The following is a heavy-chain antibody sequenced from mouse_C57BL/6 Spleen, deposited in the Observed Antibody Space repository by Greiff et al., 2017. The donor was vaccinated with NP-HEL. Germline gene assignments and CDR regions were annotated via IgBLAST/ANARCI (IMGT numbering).Heavy chain of an antibody. J-gene: IGHJ1*03. CDR3: ARRDSSGYPFPMDG. Sequence: VQLQQPGAELVRPGTSVKLSCKASGYTFTSYWMHWVKQRPGQGLEWIGVIDPSDSYTNYNQKFKGKATLTVDTSSSTAYMQLSSLTSEDSAVYYCARRDSSGYPFPMDGWGTGTTVTVSS. D-gene: IGHD3-2*02. CDR2: IDPSDSYT. V-gene: IGHV1-59*01. CDR1: GYTFTSYW.